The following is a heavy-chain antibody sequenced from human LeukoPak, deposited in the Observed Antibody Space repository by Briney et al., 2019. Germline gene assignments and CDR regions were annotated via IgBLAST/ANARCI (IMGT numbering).Heavy chain of an antibody. CDR2: IIPILGIA. CDR3: ARERNIVDYYGMDV. Sequence: SVKVSCKASGGTFSSYAISWVRQAPGQGLEWMGRIIPILGIANYAQKFQGRVTITADKSTSTAYMELSSLRSEDTAVYYCARERNIVDYYGMDVWGQGTTVTVSS. V-gene: IGHV1-69*04. D-gene: IGHD2-15*01. J-gene: IGHJ6*02. CDR1: GGTFSSYA.